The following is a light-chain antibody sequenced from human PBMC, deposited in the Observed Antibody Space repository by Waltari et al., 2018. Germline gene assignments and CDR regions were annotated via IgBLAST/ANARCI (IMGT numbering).Light chain of an antibody. CDR2: GAS. J-gene: IGKJ4*01. CDR1: QPIHAN. Sequence: EVVITQSLATLSVSPGERVTLSCMASQPIHANITWYQHRPSQAPRLLIYGASTRAPDFPGRFIGGVSGTEFTLTIRSLQSEDSAVYYCQQYNVWPPLTFGAGTKVEIK. CDR3: QQYNVWPPLT. V-gene: IGKV3D-15*01.